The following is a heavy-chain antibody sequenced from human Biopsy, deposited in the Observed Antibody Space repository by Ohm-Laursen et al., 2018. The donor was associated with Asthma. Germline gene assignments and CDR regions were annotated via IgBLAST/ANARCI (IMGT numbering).Heavy chain of an antibody. CDR2: VNTGNGDT. CDR1: GYTLISFA. J-gene: IGHJ3*01. V-gene: IGHV1-3*04. CDR3: ARTYCDFLTGQVKDVFGV. Sequence: ASVKASCKVSGYTLISFAINWVRQAPGQRLEWMGWVNTGNGDTKYLQKFPGRVSTTRNTSASTAYMELRSLRSEDRATYYCARTYCDFLTGQVKDVFGVWGQGTMVTVSS. D-gene: IGHD3-9*01.